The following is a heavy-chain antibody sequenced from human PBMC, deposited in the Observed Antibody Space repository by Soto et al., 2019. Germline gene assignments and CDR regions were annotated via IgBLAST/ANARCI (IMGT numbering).Heavy chain of an antibody. CDR3: AKFLTGTTTGGLFDY. CDR2: ISGSGGST. J-gene: IGHJ4*02. Sequence: GGSLRLSCAASGFTFSSYAMSWVRQAPGKGLEWVSAISGSGGSTYYADSVKGRFTISRDNSKNTLYLQMNSLRAEDTAVYYCAKFLTGTTTGGLFDYWGQGTLVPVSS. CDR1: GFTFSSYA. D-gene: IGHD1-20*01. V-gene: IGHV3-23*01.